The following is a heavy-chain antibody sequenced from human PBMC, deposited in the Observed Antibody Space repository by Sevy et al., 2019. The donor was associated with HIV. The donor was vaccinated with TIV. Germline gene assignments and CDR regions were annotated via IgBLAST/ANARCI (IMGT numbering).Heavy chain of an antibody. CDR3: ARDRATVTTLDYFDY. Sequence: GGSLRLSCAASGFTFSDYYMSWIRQAPGKGLEWVSYISSSSSYANYADSVKGRFTISRVNAKNSLYLQMNSLRAEDTAVYYCARDRATVTTLDYFDYWGQGTLVTVSS. CDR2: ISSSSSYA. CDR1: GFTFSDYY. V-gene: IGHV3-11*06. J-gene: IGHJ4*02. D-gene: IGHD4-17*01.